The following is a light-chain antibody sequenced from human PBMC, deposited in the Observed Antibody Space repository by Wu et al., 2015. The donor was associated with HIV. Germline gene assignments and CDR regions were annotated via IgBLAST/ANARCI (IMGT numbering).Light chain of an antibody. V-gene: IGKV1-5*03. Sequence: DIQMTQSPSTLSASVGDRVTITCRASQSISNWLAWYQQKPGKAPKLLIYKASSLESGVPSRFRGSGSGTEFTLTISSLQPDDFATYYCQQYNSFLVTFGLGGQTGDQT. CDR3: QQYNSFLVT. CDR1: QSISNW. J-gene: IGKJ2*01. CDR2: KAS.